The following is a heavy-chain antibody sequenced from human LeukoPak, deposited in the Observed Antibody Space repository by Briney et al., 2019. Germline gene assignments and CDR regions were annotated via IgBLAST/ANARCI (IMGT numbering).Heavy chain of an antibody. CDR3: ARDRGFGENNWFDP. Sequence: SETLSLTCTVSGYSISSGYYWGWIRQPPGKGLEWIGSIYHSGSTYYNPSLKSRVTVSVDTSKNQFSLKLSSVTAADTAVYYCARDRGFGENNWFDPWGQGTLVTVSS. CDR2: IYHSGST. CDR1: GYSISSGYY. D-gene: IGHD3-10*01. J-gene: IGHJ5*02. V-gene: IGHV4-38-2*02.